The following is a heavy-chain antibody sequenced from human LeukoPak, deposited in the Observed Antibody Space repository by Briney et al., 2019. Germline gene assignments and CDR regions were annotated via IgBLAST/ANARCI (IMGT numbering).Heavy chain of an antibody. D-gene: IGHD5-18*01. CDR1: GFTFGNYA. Sequence: PGGSLRLSCTASGFTFGNYAMSWVRQAPGKGLEWVSAISGSGGSTYYADSVKGRFTISRDNSKNTLYLQMNSLRAEDTAVYYCAKDGYSYGYNWFDPWGQGTLVTVSS. V-gene: IGHV3-23*01. J-gene: IGHJ5*02. CDR2: ISGSGGST. CDR3: AKDGYSYGYNWFDP.